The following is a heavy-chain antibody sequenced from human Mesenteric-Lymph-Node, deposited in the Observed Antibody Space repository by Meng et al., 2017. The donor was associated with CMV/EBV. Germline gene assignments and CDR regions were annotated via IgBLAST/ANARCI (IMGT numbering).Heavy chain of an antibody. CDR3: TKDRRGFCSGGTCDGMDV. Sequence: GESLKISCAASGFTFSNFGMHWVRQAPGKGLEWVTFIRFDGSNEDSADSAKGRFTISRDNSKNTLYLQMNSLRPEDMAVYYCTKDRRGFCSGGTCDGMDVWGQGTTVTVSS. CDR2: IRFDGSNE. J-gene: IGHJ6*02. V-gene: IGHV3-30*02. CDR1: GFTFSNFG. D-gene: IGHD2-15*01.